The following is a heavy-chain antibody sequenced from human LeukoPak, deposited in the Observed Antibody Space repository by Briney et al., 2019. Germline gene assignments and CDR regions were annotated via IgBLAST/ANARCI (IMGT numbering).Heavy chain of an antibody. D-gene: IGHD5-18*01. CDR3: ARGSDAMGFY. CDR1: GGAFSSYA. J-gene: IGHJ4*02. V-gene: IGHV1-69*04. Sequence: ASVKVSCKASGGAFSSYAINWVRQAPGQGLEWMGRIIPMLGTVNYAQKFQGRVTITADKSTSTAYMELNSLRSEDTAVYYCARGSDAMGFYWGQGTLVTVSS. CDR2: IIPMLGTV.